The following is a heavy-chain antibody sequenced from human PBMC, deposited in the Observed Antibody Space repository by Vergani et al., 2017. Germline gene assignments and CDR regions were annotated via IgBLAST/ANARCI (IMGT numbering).Heavy chain of an antibody. Sequence: QVQLVQSGAEVKKPGSSVKVSCKASGGTFSSYAISWVRQAPGQGLDWMGGIIPIFGTANYAQKFQGRVLITADKSTSTAYIELSSLRSEDTAVYYCARASTSYTAMVHFDYWGQGTLVTVSS. CDR2: IIPIFGTA. V-gene: IGHV1-69*06. CDR1: GGTFSSYA. J-gene: IGHJ4*02. D-gene: IGHD5-18*01. CDR3: ARASTSYTAMVHFDY.